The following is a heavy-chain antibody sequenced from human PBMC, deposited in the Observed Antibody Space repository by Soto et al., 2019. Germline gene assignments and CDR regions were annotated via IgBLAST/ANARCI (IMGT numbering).Heavy chain of an antibody. D-gene: IGHD3-22*01. CDR3: ARGPLIVYDSSGYVLGYWED. V-gene: IGHV4-34*01. J-gene: IGHJ4*02. CDR2: INHSGST. CDR1: GGSFSCYY. Sequence: SETLSLTCAVYGGSFSCYYWSWSRQPPGKGQEWIGEINHSGSTNYNPSLKSRVTISVDTSKNQFSPKLSSVTAADTAVYYCARGPLIVYDSSGYVLGYWEDWGQATLVT.